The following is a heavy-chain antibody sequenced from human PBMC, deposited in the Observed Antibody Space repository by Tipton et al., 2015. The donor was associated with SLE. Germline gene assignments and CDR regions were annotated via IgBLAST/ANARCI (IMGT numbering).Heavy chain of an antibody. J-gene: IGHJ3*02. V-gene: IGHV4-30-4*01. CDR3: ARVLDGGSAPAAFDI. Sequence: TLSLTCTVSGGSISSGDYYWSWIRQPPGKGLEWIGYIYYSGSTYYNPSLKSRVTISVDTSKNQFSLKLSSVTAADTAVYYCARVLDGGSAPAAFDIWGQGTMVTVSS. D-gene: IGHD3-10*01. CDR2: IYYSGST. CDR1: GGSISSGDYY.